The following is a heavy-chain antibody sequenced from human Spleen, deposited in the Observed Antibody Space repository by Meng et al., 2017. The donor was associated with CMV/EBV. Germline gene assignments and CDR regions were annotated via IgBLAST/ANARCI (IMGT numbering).Heavy chain of an antibody. V-gene: IGHV1-2*02. CDR2: INPNSGGK. CDR1: GNTVAHRC. J-gene: IGHJ3*02. D-gene: IGHD3-10*01. CDR3: ARSYGAYDAFDI. Sequence: ASVKVSCKASGNTVAHRCIHWVRQAPGQGLEWMGWINPNSGGKNYTANFQGRVTMTRDTSISTANMDLSSLRSDDTAVYYCARSYGAYDAFDIWGQGTMVTVSS.